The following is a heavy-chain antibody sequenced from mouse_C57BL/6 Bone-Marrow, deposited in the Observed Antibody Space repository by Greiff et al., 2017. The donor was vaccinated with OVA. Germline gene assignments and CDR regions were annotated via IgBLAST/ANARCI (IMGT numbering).Heavy chain of an antibody. CDR1: GFNIKDDY. D-gene: IGHD1-1*01. J-gene: IGHJ4*01. Sequence: EVQLQQSGAELVRPGASVKLSCTASGFNIKDDYMHWVKQRPEQGLEWIGWIDPENGDTEYASKFQGKATITADTSSNTAYLQLSSLTSEDTAVYYCTTPYYYGSKYYAMDYWGQGTSVTVSS. CDR3: TTPYYYGSKYYAMDY. CDR2: IDPENGDT. V-gene: IGHV14-4*01.